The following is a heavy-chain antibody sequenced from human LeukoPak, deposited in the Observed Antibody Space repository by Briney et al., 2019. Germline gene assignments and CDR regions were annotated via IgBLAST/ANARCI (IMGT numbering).Heavy chain of an antibody. CDR1: GFTFSSYA. J-gene: IGHJ4*02. Sequence: PGGSLRLSCAASGFTFSSYAMSWVRQAPGKGLEWVSGISGSDGSTYYADSVKGRVTISRENSKNTLYLQMNSLRAEDTAVYYCAKDSAKKYDDYWGQGTLVTASS. D-gene: IGHD2/OR15-2a*01. V-gene: IGHV3-23*01. CDR2: ISGSDGST. CDR3: AKDSAKKYDDY.